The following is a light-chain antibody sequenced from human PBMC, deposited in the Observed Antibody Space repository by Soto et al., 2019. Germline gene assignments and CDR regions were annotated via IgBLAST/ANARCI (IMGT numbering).Light chain of an antibody. Sequence: EIVMTQSPATLSVSPGERATLSCRASQNINYKLAWTQQKPGQAPRLLIYGASTRAPGVPARFSGSGSGTEFTLTISGLQSEDFAVYYCHQYSDPMYTFGQGTKLV. CDR1: QNINYK. CDR3: HQYSDPMYT. CDR2: GAS. J-gene: IGKJ2*01. V-gene: IGKV3-15*01.